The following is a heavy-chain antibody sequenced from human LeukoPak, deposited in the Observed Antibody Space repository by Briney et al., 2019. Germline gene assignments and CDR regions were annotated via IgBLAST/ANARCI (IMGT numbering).Heavy chain of an antibody. CDR1: GYTFTSYG. D-gene: IGHD2-8*01. J-gene: IGHJ4*02. V-gene: IGHV1-18*01. CDR2: ISAYNGNT. Sequence: ASVKVSCKASGYTFTSYGISWVRQAPGQGLEWMGWISAYNGNTNYAQKLQGRVTMTTDTSTSTAYMELRSLRSDDTAVYYCARDAVNFRKLQGSQVIVYATGFDYWGQGTLVTVSS. CDR3: ARDAVNFRKLQGSQVIVYATGFDY.